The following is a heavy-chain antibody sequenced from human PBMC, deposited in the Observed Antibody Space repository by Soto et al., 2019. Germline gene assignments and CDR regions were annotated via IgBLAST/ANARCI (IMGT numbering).Heavy chain of an antibody. CDR1: GDSLHIGGYY. D-gene: IGHD2-2*01. CDR3: GRDLTSNANCIDP. J-gene: IGHJ5*02. CDR2: IYYTGKT. Sequence: QVQLQESGPGLVKPSQTLSLTCSVSGDSLHIGGYYWTWIRQRPGEGLEWMGYIYYTGKTYYNPSLESRLTMSVDRSKNQVSLTLKSVTAADTAVYYCGRDLTSNANCIDPWGQGTLVTVSA. V-gene: IGHV4-31*03.